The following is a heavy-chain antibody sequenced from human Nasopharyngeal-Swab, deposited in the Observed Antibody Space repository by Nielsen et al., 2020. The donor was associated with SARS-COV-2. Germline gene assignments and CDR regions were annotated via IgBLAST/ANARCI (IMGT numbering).Heavy chain of an antibody. V-gene: IGHV3-30*18. CDR1: GFTFSSYG. Sequence: GGSLRLSCAASGFTFSSYGMHWVRQAPGKGLEWVAVISYDGSNKYYADSVKGRFTISRDNSKNTLYLQMNSLRAEDTAVYYCAKDYSSGWYAALTYWGQGTLVTVSS. D-gene: IGHD6-19*01. CDR2: ISYDGSNK. CDR3: AKDYSSGWYAALTY. J-gene: IGHJ4*02.